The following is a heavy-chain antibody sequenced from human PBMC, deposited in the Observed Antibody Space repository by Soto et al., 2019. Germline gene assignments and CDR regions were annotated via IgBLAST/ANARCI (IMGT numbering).Heavy chain of an antibody. V-gene: IGHV3-23*01. Sequence: GSLRLSCAASGFTFSSYAMGWVRQGPGKGLEWVAVVSIGGSTHYADSVRGRFTISRDNSKNTLSLQMNSLTAEDTAVYFCAKRRGAGGHFNYWGQGALVTVSS. CDR1: GFTFSSYA. D-gene: IGHD2-15*01. J-gene: IGHJ4*02. CDR3: AKRRGAGGHFNY. CDR2: VSIGGST.